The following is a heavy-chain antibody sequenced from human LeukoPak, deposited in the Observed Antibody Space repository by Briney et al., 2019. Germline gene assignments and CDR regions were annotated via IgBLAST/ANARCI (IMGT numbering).Heavy chain of an antibody. D-gene: IGHD6-13*01. CDR1: GYTFTSYA. V-gene: IGHV7-4-1*02. CDR2: INTNTGNL. Sequence: ALVKVSCKASGYTFTSYAMNWVRQAPGQGLEWMGWINTNTGNLTYAQGFTGRFVFSLDTSVSTAYLQISSLKAEDTAVYYCARVAAAGTGYYGMDVWGQGTTVTVSS. J-gene: IGHJ6*02. CDR3: ARVAAAGTGYYGMDV.